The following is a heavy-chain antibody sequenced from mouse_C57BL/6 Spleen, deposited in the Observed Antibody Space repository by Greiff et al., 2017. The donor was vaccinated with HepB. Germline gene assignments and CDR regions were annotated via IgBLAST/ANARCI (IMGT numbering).Heavy chain of an antibody. CDR2: IDPETGGT. Sequence: VQLQQSGAELVRPGASVTLSCKASGYTFTDYEMHWVKQTPVHGLEWIGAIDPETGGTAYNQKFKGKAILTADKSSSTASMELRSLTSEDSAVYYCTRSDLLWSPFAYWGQGTLVTVSA. D-gene: IGHD2-1*01. CDR1: GYTFTDYE. J-gene: IGHJ3*01. CDR3: TRSDLLWSPFAY. V-gene: IGHV1-15*01.